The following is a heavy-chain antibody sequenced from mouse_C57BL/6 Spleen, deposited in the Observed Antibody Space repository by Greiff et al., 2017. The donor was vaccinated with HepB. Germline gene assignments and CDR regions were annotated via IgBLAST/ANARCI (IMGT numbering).Heavy chain of an antibody. CDR3: KVYYGSSHWYFDV. Sequence: EVMLVESGGGLVQPGGSMKLSCVASGFTFSNYWMNWVRQSPEKGLEWVAQIRLKSDNYATHYAESVKGRFTISRDDSKSSVYLQMNNLRAEDTGIYYCKVYYGSSHWYFDVWGTGTTVTVSS. J-gene: IGHJ1*03. V-gene: IGHV6-3*01. CDR2: IRLKSDNYAT. CDR1: GFTFSNYW. D-gene: IGHD1-1*01.